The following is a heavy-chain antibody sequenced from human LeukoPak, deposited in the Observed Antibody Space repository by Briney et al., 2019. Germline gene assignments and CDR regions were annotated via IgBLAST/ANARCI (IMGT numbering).Heavy chain of an antibody. CDR2: MNPNSGNT. Sequence: GASVKVSCKASGYTFTSYDINWVRQATGQGLEWMGWMNPNSGNTGYAQKFQGRVTMTRNTSISTAYMELSSLRSEDTAVYYCAGVGGSGSYLYYYYGMDVWGQGTTVTVSS. J-gene: IGHJ6*02. CDR3: AGVGGSGSYLYYYYGMDV. CDR1: GYTFTSYD. D-gene: IGHD3-10*01. V-gene: IGHV1-8*01.